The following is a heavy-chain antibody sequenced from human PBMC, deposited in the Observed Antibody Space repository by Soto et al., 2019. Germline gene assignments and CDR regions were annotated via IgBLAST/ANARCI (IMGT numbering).Heavy chain of an antibody. CDR3: ANTAVDIVGFDY. V-gene: IGHV3-23*01. D-gene: IGHD5-12*01. CDR2: ISGSGGST. CDR1: GFTFSSYA. Sequence: GGSLRPSCAASGFTFSSYAMSWVRQAPGKGLEWVSAISGSGGSTYYADSVKGRFTISRDNSKNTLYLQMNSLRAEDTAVYYCANTAVDIVGFDYWGQGTLVTVSS. J-gene: IGHJ4*02.